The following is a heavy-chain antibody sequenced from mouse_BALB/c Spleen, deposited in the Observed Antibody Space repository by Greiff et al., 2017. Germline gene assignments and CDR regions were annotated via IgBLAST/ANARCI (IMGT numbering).Heavy chain of an antibody. D-gene: IGHD2-1*01. V-gene: IGHV1-15*01. J-gene: IGHJ4*01. Sequence: VQLQQSGAELVRPGASVTLSCKASGYTFTDYEMHWVKQTPVHGLEWIGAIDPETGGTAYNQKFKGKATLTADKSSSTAYMELRSLTSEDSAVYYCTRGGIYYGNYGAMDYWGQGTSVTVSS. CDR3: TRGGIYYGNYGAMDY. CDR1: GYTFTDYE. CDR2: IDPETGGT.